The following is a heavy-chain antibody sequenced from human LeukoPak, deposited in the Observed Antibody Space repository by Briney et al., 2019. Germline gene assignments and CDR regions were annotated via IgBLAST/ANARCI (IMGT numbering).Heavy chain of an antibody. J-gene: IGHJ5*02. CDR2: IYYSGST. V-gene: IGHV4-39*07. CDR1: GGSISSSSYY. D-gene: IGHD4-17*01. CDR3: ATSADYGDYHWFDP. Sequence: PSETLSLTCTVSGGSISSSSYYWGWIRQPPGKGLEWIGSIYYSGSTYYNPSLKSRVTISVDTSKNQFSLKLSSVTAADTAVYYCATSADYGDYHWFDPWGQGTLVTVSS.